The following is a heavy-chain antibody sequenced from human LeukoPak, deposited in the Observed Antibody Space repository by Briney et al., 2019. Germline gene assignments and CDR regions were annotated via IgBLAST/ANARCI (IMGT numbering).Heavy chain of an antibody. CDR2: IIPMFGIT. D-gene: IGHD3-16*01. CDR3: AGNPLGTEMLMGYYYYGMDV. J-gene: IGHJ6*02. V-gene: IGHV1-69*04. CDR1: GGTFSSHA. Sequence: SVKVSCKASGGTFSSHALSWVRQAPGQGLEWMGRIIPMFGITNYAQNFQGRFTITADKSTTTVYMELTSLRSEDTAVYYCAGNPLGTEMLMGYYYYGMDVWGQGTTVTVSS.